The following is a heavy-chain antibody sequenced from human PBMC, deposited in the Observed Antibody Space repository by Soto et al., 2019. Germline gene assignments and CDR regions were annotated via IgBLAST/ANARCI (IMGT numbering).Heavy chain of an antibody. CDR3: VRGHEYYDFWSGYLYFDY. CDR1: CVSVSNGGYY. Sequence: SLTCTVSCVSVSNGGYYCSWIRQHPGKGLEWIGYIYYSGSTYYNPSLKSRVTISVDTSKNQFSLKLSSVTAADTAVYYCVRGHEYYDFWSGYLYFDYWGQGTLVTVSS. V-gene: IGHV4-31*03. CDR2: IYYSGST. J-gene: IGHJ4*02. D-gene: IGHD3-3*01.